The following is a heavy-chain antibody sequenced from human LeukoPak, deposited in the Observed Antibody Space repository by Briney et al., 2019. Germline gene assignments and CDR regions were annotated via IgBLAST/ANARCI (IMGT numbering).Heavy chain of an antibody. J-gene: IGHJ2*01. D-gene: IGHD3-10*01. CDR3: ARGRGTTMVRGVITNYFDL. CDR1: GYTFTAHY. CDR2: IDPNSSGT. Sequence: GASVKVSCKTSGYTFTAHYIHWVRQAPGQGLEWMGWIDPNSSGTNYAQKFLGSVTMTGDTSINTAFMEIRRLRSDDTAIYYCARGRGTTMVRGVITNYFDLWGRGSLVTVSS. V-gene: IGHV1-2*02.